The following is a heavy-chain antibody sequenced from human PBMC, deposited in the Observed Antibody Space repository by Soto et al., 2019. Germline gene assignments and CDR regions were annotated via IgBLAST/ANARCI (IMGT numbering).Heavy chain of an antibody. D-gene: IGHD1-26*01. Sequence: EVQLLQSGGDLVQPGGSLRVSCVASGFSFSNFAMSWVRQAPGKGLEWVSGIRGSGAESHYADSVRGRFTISRDNSKNTVYLEMHSLSVGDPAVYYCARSEGADGVVWFDTWGQGTLVTVSS. J-gene: IGHJ5*02. V-gene: IGHV3-23*01. CDR2: IRGSGAES. CDR3: ARSEGADGVVWFDT. CDR1: GFSFSNFA.